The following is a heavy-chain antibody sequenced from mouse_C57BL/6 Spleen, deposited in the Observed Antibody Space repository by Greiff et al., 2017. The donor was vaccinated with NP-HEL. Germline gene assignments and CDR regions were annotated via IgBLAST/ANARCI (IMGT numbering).Heavy chain of an antibody. J-gene: IGHJ2*01. CDR1: GYTFTDYN. CDR2: INPNNGGT. D-gene: IGHD3-3*01. V-gene: IGHV1-22*01. Sequence: EVKLMESGPELVKPGASVKMSCKASGYTFTDYNMHWVKQSHGKSLEWIGYINPNNGGTSYNQKFKGKATLTVNKSSSTAYMELRSLTSEDSAVYYCARESPLGGGFDYWGQGTTLTVSS. CDR3: ARESPLGGGFDY.